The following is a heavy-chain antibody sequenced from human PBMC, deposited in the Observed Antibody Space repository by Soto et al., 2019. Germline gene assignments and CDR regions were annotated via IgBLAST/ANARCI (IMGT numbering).Heavy chain of an antibody. CDR1: GIDLENYG. J-gene: IGHJ4*02. V-gene: IGHV3-30*18. Sequence: QVQLVESGGGVVHPGRSLRLSCVASGIDLENYGIHWVRQAPGEGLEWVAVISSDGTTKSSIDSVRGRFTISRDNSRSTVFLQMNSLRREDTAMYYCVKDGGGVRYNYNIRGDSWGQGTQVTVSS. D-gene: IGHD5-18*01. CDR3: VKDGGGVRYNYNIRGDS. CDR2: ISSDGTTK.